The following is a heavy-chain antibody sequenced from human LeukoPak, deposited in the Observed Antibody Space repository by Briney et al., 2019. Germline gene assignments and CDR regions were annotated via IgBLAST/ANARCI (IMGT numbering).Heavy chain of an antibody. Sequence: PGGSLRLSCAASGFIFSSYSMNWVRQAPGKGLEWVSYISGTSSTIYYVDSVKGRFTISRDNAKNSLYLQMNSLRADDTAAYYCARDARGASDYWGQGTLVTVSS. J-gene: IGHJ4*02. CDR2: ISGTSSTI. V-gene: IGHV3-48*04. CDR3: ARDARGASDY. CDR1: GFIFSSYS. D-gene: IGHD1-26*01.